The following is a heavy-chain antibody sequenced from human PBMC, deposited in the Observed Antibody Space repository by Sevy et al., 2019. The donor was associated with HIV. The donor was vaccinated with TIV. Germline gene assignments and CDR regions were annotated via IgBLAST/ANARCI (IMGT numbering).Heavy chain of an antibody. CDR2: IKQDGSEK. Sequence: GGSLRLSCAASGFTFSSYWMSWVRQAPGKGLEWVANIKQDGSEKYYVYSVKGRFTISRDNAKNSLSLQMNSLRAEDTAVYYCARVSGIPEWDAFDIWGQGTMVTVSS. CDR1: GFTFSSYW. J-gene: IGHJ3*02. V-gene: IGHV3-7*01. CDR3: ARVSGIPEWDAFDI. D-gene: IGHD3-10*01.